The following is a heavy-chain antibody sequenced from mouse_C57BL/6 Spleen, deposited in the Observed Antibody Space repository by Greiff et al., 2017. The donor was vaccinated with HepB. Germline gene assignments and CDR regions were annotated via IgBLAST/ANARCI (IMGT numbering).Heavy chain of an antibody. CDR3: ARPVEGSGFAY. V-gene: IGHV5-6*01. CDR2: ISSGGSYT. D-gene: IGHD3-3*01. CDR1: GFTFSSYG. Sequence: EVHLVESGGDLVKPGGSLKLSCAASGFTFSSYGMSWVRQTPDKRLEWVATISSGGSYTYYPDSVKGRFTTSRDNAKNTLYLQMSSLKSEDTAMYYCARPVEGSGFAYWGQGTLVTVSA. J-gene: IGHJ3*01.